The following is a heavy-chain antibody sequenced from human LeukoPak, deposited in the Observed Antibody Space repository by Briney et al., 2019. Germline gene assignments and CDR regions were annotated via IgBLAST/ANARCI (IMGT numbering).Heavy chain of an antibody. J-gene: IGHJ4*02. D-gene: IGHD3-22*01. Sequence: GGSQRHSCAASGFTFSSYAMSWVRQAPGKGLEWVSAISGSGGSTYYADSVKGRFTISRDNSKNTLYLQMNSLRAEDTAVYYCAKDSAYYYDSSGSYDWGQGTLVTVSS. V-gene: IGHV3-23*01. CDR2: ISGSGGST. CDR3: AKDSAYYYDSSGSYD. CDR1: GFTFSSYA.